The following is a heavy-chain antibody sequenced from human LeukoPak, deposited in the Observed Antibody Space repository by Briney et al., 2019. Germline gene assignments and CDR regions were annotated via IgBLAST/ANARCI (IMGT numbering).Heavy chain of an antibody. V-gene: IGHV1-69*04. CDR3: ARHMAVAGDNNGGYFDY. Sequence: SVKVSCKASVGTXSGYAISWVRQAPGQGLEWMGRIIPILGIANYAQKFQGRVTITADESTSTAYMELSSLRSEDTAVYYFARHMAVAGDNNGGYFDYWGQGTLVTVSS. D-gene: IGHD6-19*01. CDR2: IIPILGIA. J-gene: IGHJ4*02. CDR1: VGTXSGYA.